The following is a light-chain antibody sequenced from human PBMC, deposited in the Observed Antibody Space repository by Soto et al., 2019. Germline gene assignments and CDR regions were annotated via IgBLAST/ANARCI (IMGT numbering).Light chain of an antibody. CDR2: DVN. J-gene: IGLJ2*01. Sequence: QSALTQPSSVSGSPGQSVTISCTGTSSDVGAYNYVSWFQQHPGKAPKLMMSDVNKRPSGVPDRFSGSKSVTKASLTISGLQAEDEADYYCCSYAGTYTLLFGVVP. V-gene: IGLV2-11*01. CDR3: CSYAGTYTLL. CDR1: SSDVGAYNY.